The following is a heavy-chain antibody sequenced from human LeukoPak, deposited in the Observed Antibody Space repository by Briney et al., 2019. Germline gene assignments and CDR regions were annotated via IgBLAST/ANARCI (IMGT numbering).Heavy chain of an antibody. Sequence: PSETLSLTCAVSGYSISSGYYWGWIRQPPGKGLEWIGSIYHSGSTYYNPSLKSRVTISVGTSKNQFSLKLSSVTAADTAVYYCASSDTGYNWFDPWGQGTLVTVSS. CDR2: IYHSGST. D-gene: IGHD5-18*01. J-gene: IGHJ5*02. CDR1: GYSISSGYY. V-gene: IGHV4-38-2*01. CDR3: ASSDTGYNWFDP.